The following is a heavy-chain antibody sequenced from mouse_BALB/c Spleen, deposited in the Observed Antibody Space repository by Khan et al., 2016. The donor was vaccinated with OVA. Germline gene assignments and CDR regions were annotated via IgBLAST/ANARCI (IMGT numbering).Heavy chain of an antibody. D-gene: IGHD1-1*01. CDR3: ARDYGSLYWFFDV. J-gene: IGHJ1*01. Sequence: EVQLQESGPGLVKPSQTVSLTCTVTGISITSGNYRWSWIRQFPGYKLEWIGNIYYSGTVTYNPSLTSRTTITRDTSKNQFFLEMNSLTAEDTATYYCARDYGSLYWFFDVWGAGTTVTVSS. V-gene: IGHV3-5*02. CDR1: GISITSGNYR. CDR2: IYYSGTV.